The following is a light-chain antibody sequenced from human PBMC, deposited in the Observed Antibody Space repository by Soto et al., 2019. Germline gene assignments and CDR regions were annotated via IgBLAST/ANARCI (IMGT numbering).Light chain of an antibody. CDR3: QQICSAQLT. CDR2: AAS. CDR1: QSITTY. Sequence: DIQMTQSPSSLSASVGDRVTITCRASQSITTYLNWYRQKPGKAPKLLIYAASSLQSGVPSRFSGSGSETEFTLSISSMQPEDFANDFCQQICSAQLTFGGVTKVEIK. V-gene: IGKV1-39*01. J-gene: IGKJ4*02.